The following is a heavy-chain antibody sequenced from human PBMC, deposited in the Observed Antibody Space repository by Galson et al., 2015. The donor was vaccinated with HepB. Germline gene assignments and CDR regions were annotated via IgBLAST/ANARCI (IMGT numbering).Heavy chain of an antibody. Sequence: SLRLSCAASTFTFSNYLMSWVRQAPGKGLEWVANINPDGSEKNYVDSVKGRFTVSRDNANNSMYLQMNSLRAEDTAVYYCARVITVWFYIDRNYYFDYWGQGTLVTVSS. CDR2: INPDGSEK. J-gene: IGHJ4*02. CDR3: ARVITVWFYIDRNYYFDY. CDR1: TFTFSNYL. V-gene: IGHV3-7*03. D-gene: IGHD3-10*01.